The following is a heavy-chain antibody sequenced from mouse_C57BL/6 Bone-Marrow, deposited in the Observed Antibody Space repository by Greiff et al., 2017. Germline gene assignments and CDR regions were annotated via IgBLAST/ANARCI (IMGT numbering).Heavy chain of an antibody. CDR3: TRYSNYPNFDY. J-gene: IGHJ2*01. V-gene: IGHV1-15*01. CDR2: IDPETGGT. CDR1: GYTFTDYE. Sequence: VQLQQSGAELVRPGASVTLSCKASGYTFTDYEMHWVKQTPVHGLEWIGAIDPETGGTAYNQKFKGKAILTADKSSSTAYMELRSLTSEDSAVYYCTRYSNYPNFDYWGQGTTLTVSS. D-gene: IGHD2-5*01.